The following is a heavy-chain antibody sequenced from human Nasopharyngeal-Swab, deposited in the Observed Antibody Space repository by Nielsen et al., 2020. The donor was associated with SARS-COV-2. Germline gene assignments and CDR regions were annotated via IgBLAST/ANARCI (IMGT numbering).Heavy chain of an antibody. CDR2: IYYSGST. V-gene: IGHV4-59*13. CDR1: GGSISSYY. CDR3: ARGSGYYDSSGYSDY. J-gene: IGHJ4*02. D-gene: IGHD3-22*01. Sequence: SETLSLTCTVSGGSISSYYWCWIRQPPGKGLEWIGYIYYSGSTNYNPSLKSRVTISVDTSKNQFSLKPSSVTAADTAVYYCARGSGYYDSSGYSDYWGQGTLVTVSS.